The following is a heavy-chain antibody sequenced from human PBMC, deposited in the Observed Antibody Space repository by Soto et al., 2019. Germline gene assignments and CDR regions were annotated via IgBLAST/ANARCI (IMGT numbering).Heavy chain of an antibody. Sequence: SETLSLTCAVSGYSISSGYYWCFIRQPPGKGLEWIGSIYHSGSTYYNPSLKSRVTTSVDTSKNQFSLKLSSVTAADTAVYYCARLAAAGTNGGYWGQGTLVTVSS. CDR3: ARLAAAGTNGGY. V-gene: IGHV4-38-2*01. CDR1: GYSISSGYY. J-gene: IGHJ4*02. CDR2: IYHSGST. D-gene: IGHD6-13*01.